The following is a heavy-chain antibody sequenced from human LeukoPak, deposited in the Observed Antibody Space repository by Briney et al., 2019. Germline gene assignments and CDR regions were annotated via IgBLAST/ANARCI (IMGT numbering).Heavy chain of an antibody. V-gene: IGHV4-59*12. CDR3: ARDSAWFGEEGIDY. D-gene: IGHD3-10*01. CDR1: GGSISSYY. J-gene: IGHJ4*02. CDR2: IYYSGST. Sequence: SETLSLTCTVSGGSISSYYWSWVRQPPGKGLEWIGYIYYSGSTNYNPSLKSRVTISVDRSKNQFSLKLSSVTAADTAVYYCARDSAWFGEEGIDYWGQGTLVTVSS.